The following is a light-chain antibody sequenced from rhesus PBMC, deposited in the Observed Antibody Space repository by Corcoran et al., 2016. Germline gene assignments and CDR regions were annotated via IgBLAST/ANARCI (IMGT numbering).Light chain of an antibody. CDR2: YAS. CDR1: QSVRSD. Sequence: IGMTQTPATLSLSPGQRATLSCRASQSVRSDLAWYQQKPVQPPRLLIYYASNRATGNSNRFSGSGSGTDFTLTISSLEPEDVGIYDCQQFNSWYHTFGQGTKVEI. J-gene: IGKJ2*01. V-gene: IGKV3-35*01. CDR3: QQFNSWYHT.